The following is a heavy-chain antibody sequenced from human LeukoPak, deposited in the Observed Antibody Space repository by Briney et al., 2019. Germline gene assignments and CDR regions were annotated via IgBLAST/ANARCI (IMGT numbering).Heavy chain of an antibody. CDR1: GYTFTGYY. Sequence: GASVKVSCKASGYTFTGYYMHWVRQAPGQGLEWMGWINPNSGGTNYAQKFQGRVTMTRDTSISTAYMELSRLRSDDTAVYYCARNRKYYDFWTRRSWFDPWGQGTLVTVSS. D-gene: IGHD3-3*01. CDR3: ARNRKYYDFWTRRSWFDP. J-gene: IGHJ5*02. V-gene: IGHV1-2*02. CDR2: INPNSGGT.